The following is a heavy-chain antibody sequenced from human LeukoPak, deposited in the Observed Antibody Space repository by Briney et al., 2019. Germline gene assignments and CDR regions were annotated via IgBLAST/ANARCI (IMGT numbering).Heavy chain of an antibody. CDR1: GFTFNTYW. CDR3: ARDVGAFDI. CDR2: IKQDGSEK. V-gene: IGHV3-7*01. Sequence: AGGSLRLSCAASGFTFNTYWMSWVRQAPGKGLEWVANIKQDGSEKYYVDSVKGRLTISRDNAKNSLYLQMNSLRAEDTAVYYCARDVGAFDIWGQGTMVTVSS. J-gene: IGHJ3*02.